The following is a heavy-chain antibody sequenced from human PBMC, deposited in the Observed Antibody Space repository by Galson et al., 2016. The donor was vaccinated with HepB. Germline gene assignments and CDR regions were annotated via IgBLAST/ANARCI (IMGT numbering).Heavy chain of an antibody. CDR2: IYYSGST. V-gene: IGHV4-31*03. CDR3: ASGYCSGGSCYFDS. D-gene: IGHD2-15*01. CDR1: GGSISGDGYY. J-gene: IGHJ4*02. Sequence: TLSLTCSVSGGSISGDGYYWSWIRQHPGKGLEWIGYIYYSGSTYYTPSPKSRVTISADTSTNEFSLKLSSVTAADTAVYYCASGYCSGGSCYFDSWGQGTLVTVSS.